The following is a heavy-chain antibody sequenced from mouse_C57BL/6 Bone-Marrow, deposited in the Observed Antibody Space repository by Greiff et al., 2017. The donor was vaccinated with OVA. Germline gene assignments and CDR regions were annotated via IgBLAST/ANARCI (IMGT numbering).Heavy chain of an antibody. CDR3: ARVTAQAMST. J-gene: IGHJ3*01. CDR2: IDPSDSET. V-gene: IGHV1-61*01. CDR1: GYTFTSYW. D-gene: IGHD3-2*02. Sequence: VQLQQPGAELVRPGSSVKLSCKASGYTFTSYWMDWVKQRPGQGLEWIGNIDPSDSETHYNQKFKDKATLTVDKSSSTAYMQLSSLTSEDSAVYFCARVTAQAMSTWGQGTLVTVSA.